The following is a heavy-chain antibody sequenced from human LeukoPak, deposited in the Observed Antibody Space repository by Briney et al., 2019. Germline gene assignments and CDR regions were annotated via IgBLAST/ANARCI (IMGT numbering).Heavy chain of an antibody. V-gene: IGHV1-2*02. J-gene: IGHJ6*04. Sequence: GASVKVSCKASGYTFTAYYMYWVRQAPGQGLEWMGWINSNSGGTNYAQKFQGRVTMTRDTSITTAYMELSRLRSDDTAVYYCARTYCSSTSCYHSMDVWGKGTTVTVSS. D-gene: IGHD2-2*01. CDR1: GYTFTAYY. CDR2: INSNSGGT. CDR3: ARTYCSSTSCYHSMDV.